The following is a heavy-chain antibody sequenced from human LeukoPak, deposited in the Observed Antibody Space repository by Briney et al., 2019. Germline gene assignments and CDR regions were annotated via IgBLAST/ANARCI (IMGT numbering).Heavy chain of an antibody. Sequence: PSETLSPTCTASGVSISSYYWSWLRQSPGKGLEWVGNISYSGNTNYNPSLKSRVTISVDTSKNQFCLKLSSVTSADTAVYYWARSGGDTTKAQDLDYWGQGTLVTVSS. CDR2: ISYSGNT. D-gene: IGHD5-18*01. V-gene: IGHV4-59*01. CDR3: ARSGGDTTKAQDLDY. CDR1: GVSISSYY. J-gene: IGHJ4*02.